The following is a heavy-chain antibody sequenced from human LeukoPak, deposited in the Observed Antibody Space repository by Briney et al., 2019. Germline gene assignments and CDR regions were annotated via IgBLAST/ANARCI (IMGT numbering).Heavy chain of an antibody. Sequence: ASVKVSCKASGYTFTSYDINWVRQATGQGLEWMGWMNPNSGNTGYAQKFQGRVTMTRNTSISTAYMELSSLRSEDTAVYYCARRGYSLIYYYYYYYMDVWGKGTTVTISS. D-gene: IGHD5-18*01. J-gene: IGHJ6*03. CDR1: GYTFTSYD. CDR3: ARRGYSLIYYYYYYYMDV. V-gene: IGHV1-8*01. CDR2: MNPNSGNT.